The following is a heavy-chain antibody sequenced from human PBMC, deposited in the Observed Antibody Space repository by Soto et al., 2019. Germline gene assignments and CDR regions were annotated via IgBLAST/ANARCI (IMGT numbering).Heavy chain of an antibody. J-gene: IGHJ6*02. V-gene: IGHV1-46*01. Sequence: GASVKFSCKAAGYTFTSYYMHWVRQAPGQGLEWMGIINPSGGSTSYAQKFQGRVTMTRDTSTSTVYMELCSLRSEDTAVYYCARDSDSDTPYYYGMDVWGQGTTVTVSS. CDR3: ARDSDSDTPYYYGMDV. CDR2: INPSGGST. CDR1: GYTFTSYY. D-gene: IGHD5-18*01.